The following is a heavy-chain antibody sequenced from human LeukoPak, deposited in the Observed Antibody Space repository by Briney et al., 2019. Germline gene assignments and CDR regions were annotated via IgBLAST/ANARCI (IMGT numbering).Heavy chain of an antibody. CDR1: GQTSTTYA. CDR2: INAGNGNI. V-gene: IGHV1-3*01. D-gene: IGHD2-2*01. Sequence: ASVKVSCKASGQTSTTYAMHWVRQAPGQGLEWMGWINAGNGNIKYSQKFQGRVTITGDTSASTAYMELSSLRSEDTAVYYCARGYCSSTSCYMDVWGQGTTVT. CDR3: ARGYCSSTSCYMDV. J-gene: IGHJ6*02.